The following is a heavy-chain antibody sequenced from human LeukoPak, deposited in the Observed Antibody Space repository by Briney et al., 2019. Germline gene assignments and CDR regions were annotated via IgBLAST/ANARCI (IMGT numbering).Heavy chain of an antibody. Sequence: SGGSLRLSCAASGFSFSNYGMRWVRQAPGKGLDWVSLIRYDGSDKLYADSVKGRFTISRDNSKNTLYLQMNSLRVEDTAVYYCAKDNVEYCSGSSCYRLRDYWGQGTLVTVSS. D-gene: IGHD2-2*02. CDR1: GFSFSNYG. CDR3: AKDNVEYCSGSSCYRLRDY. CDR2: IRYDGSDK. J-gene: IGHJ4*02. V-gene: IGHV3-30*02.